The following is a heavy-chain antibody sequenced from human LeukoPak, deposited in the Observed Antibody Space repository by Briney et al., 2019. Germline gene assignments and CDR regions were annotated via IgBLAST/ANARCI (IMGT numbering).Heavy chain of an antibody. CDR1: GGSISSYY. CDR3: ARMEVTYYYGSGGIDY. J-gene: IGHJ4*02. V-gene: IGHV4-59*12. Sequence: SETLSLTCTVSGGSISSYYWSWIRQPPGKGLEWIGYIYYSGSTNYNPSLKSRVTISADTSKNQFSLKLSSVTAADTAVYYCARMEVTYYYGSGGIDYWGQGTPVTVSS. D-gene: IGHD3-10*01. CDR2: IYYSGST.